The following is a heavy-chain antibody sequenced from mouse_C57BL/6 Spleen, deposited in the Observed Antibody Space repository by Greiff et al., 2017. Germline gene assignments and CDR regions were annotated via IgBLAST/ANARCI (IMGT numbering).Heavy chain of an antibody. V-gene: IGHV1-82*01. Sequence: QVQLQQSGPELVKPGASVKISCKASGYAFSSSWMNWVKQRPGKGLEWIGRIYPGDGDTNYNGKFKGKATLTADKSSSTAYMQLSSLTSGDSAVYFCAREGRLYDYDGDYLDYWGQGTTLTVSS. CDR1: GYAFSSSW. J-gene: IGHJ2*01. D-gene: IGHD2-4*01. CDR3: AREGRLYDYDGDYLDY. CDR2: IYPGDGDT.